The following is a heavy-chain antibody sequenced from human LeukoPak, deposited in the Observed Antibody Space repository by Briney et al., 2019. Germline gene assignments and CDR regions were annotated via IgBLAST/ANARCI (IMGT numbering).Heavy chain of an antibody. V-gene: IGHV1-69*13. CDR1: GGTFSSYA. Sequence: ASVKVSCKASGGTFSSYAISWVRQAPGQGLEWMGGIIPIFGTANYAQKFQGRVTITADESTSTAYMELSSLRSEDTAVYYCAILGTAVREYYFDYWGQGTLVTVSS. CDR2: IIPIFGTA. J-gene: IGHJ4*02. CDR3: AILGTAVREYYFDY. D-gene: IGHD4-23*01.